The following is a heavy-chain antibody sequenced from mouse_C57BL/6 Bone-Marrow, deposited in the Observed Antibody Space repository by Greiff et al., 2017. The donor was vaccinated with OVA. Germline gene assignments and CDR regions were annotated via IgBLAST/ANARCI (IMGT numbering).Heavy chain of an antibody. D-gene: IGHD1-1*01. J-gene: IGHJ4*01. CDR3: ARSWITTVERDFAMDY. Sequence: QVQLQQPGAELVKPGASVKMSCKASGYTFTSYWITWVKQRPGQGLEWIGDIYPGSGRTNYNEKFKSKATLTVDTSSSTAYMQLSSLTSEDSAVYYCARSWITTVERDFAMDYWGQGTSVTVSS. CDR1: GYTFTSYW. V-gene: IGHV1-55*01. CDR2: IYPGSGRT.